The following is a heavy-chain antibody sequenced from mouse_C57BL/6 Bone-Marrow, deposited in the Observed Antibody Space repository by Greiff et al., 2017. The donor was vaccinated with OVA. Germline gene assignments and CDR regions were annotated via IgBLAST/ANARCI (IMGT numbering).Heavy chain of an antibody. CDR1: GYTFTSYW. V-gene: IGHV1-61*01. CDR2: IYPSDSET. CDR3: ALGLAY. J-gene: IGHJ2*01. D-gene: IGHD2-10*02. Sequence: KESCKASGYTFTSYWMDWVKQRPGQGLEWIGNIYPSDSETHYNQKFKDKATLTVDKSSSTAYMQLSSLTSEDSAVYYCALGLAYWGQGTTLTVSS.